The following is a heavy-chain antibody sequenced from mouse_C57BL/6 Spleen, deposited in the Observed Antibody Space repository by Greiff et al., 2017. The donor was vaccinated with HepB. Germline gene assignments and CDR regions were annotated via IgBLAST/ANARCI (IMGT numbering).Heavy chain of an antibody. CDR2: IYPGDGDT. Sequence: VQLQQSGPELVKPGASVKISCKASGYAFSSSWMNWVKQRPGKGLEWLGRIYPGDGDTNYNGKFKGKATLTADKSSSTAYRQLSSLTSEDSAVYFCARSRLPLYAMDYWGQGTSVTVSS. CDR3: ARSRLPLYAMDY. J-gene: IGHJ4*01. CDR1: GYAFSSSW. V-gene: IGHV1-82*01. D-gene: IGHD2-2*01.